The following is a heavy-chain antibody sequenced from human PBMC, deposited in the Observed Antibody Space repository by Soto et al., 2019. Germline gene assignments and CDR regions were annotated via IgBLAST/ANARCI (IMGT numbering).Heavy chain of an antibody. Sequence: GGSLRLSCAASGFTFISYGIRFCRHSPFKWLEWVAVISYDGSNKYYVDSVKGRFTISRDNSKNTLYLQMNSLRAEDTAVYYCAKPHCSSTSCYPNYYYYYGMDVWGQGTTVTVSS. J-gene: IGHJ6*02. D-gene: IGHD2-2*01. CDR1: GFTFISYG. V-gene: IGHV3-30*18. CDR3: AKPHCSSTSCYPNYYYYYGMDV. CDR2: ISYDGSNK.